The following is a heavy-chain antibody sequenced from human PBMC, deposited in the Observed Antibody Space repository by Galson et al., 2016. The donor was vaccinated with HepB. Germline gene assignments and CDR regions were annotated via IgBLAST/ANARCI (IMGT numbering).Heavy chain of an antibody. CDR2: IYYVGTT. V-gene: IGHV4-39*01. D-gene: IGHD3-22*01. Sequence: SETLSLTCTVSGGSISSYYRAWIRQPPGKGLEWIGTIYYVGTTYYNPSLKSRVTISVDTSRNQFSLKLSSVTAADTAVYSCARQGDYYDSSGYFDSWGRGTLVTVSS. CDR1: GGSISSYY. J-gene: IGHJ4*02. CDR3: ARQGDYYDSSGYFDS.